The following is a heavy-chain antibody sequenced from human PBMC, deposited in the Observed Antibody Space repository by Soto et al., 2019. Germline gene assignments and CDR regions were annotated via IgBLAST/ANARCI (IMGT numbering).Heavy chain of an antibody. Sequence: GGSLRLSCAASGFTFSSYWMHWVRQAPGKGLVWVSRINSDGSSTSYADSVKGRFTISRDNAKNTLYLQMNSLRAEDTAVYYCARDGDLAVAGRLTTFGYWGQGTLVTVSS. V-gene: IGHV3-74*01. D-gene: IGHD6-19*01. CDR2: INSDGSST. CDR3: ARDGDLAVAGRLTTFGY. J-gene: IGHJ4*02. CDR1: GFTFSSYW.